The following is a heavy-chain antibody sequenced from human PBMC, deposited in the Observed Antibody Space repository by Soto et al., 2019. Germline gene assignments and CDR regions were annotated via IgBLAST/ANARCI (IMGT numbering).Heavy chain of an antibody. V-gene: IGHV3-30-3*01. D-gene: IGHD3-3*01. CDR3: ARGYSLRDGSTYYDFWSGYLNGEKPPSDGPGMDV. CDR2: ISYDGSNK. J-gene: IGHJ6*02. Sequence: PGGSLRLSCAASGFTFSSYAMHWVRQAPGKGLEWVAVISYDGSNKYYADSVKGRFTISRDNSKNTLYLQMNSLRAEDTAVYYCARGYSLRDGSTYYDFWSGYLNGEKPPSDGPGMDVWGQGTTVTVSS. CDR1: GFTFSSYA.